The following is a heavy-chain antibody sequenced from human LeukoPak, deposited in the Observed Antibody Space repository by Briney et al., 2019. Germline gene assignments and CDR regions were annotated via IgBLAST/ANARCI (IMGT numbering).Heavy chain of an antibody. CDR3: AKVQDIVVVTALFDY. D-gene: IGHD2-21*02. Sequence: GGSLRLSCAASGFTFSSYAMSWVRQAPGKGLEWVSSISGSGGSTYSADSVKGRFTISRDISRNTLYLQMNSLRAEDTAEYYCAKVQDIVVVTALFDYWGQGTLVTVSS. V-gene: IGHV3-23*01. J-gene: IGHJ4*02. CDR2: ISGSGGST. CDR1: GFTFSSYA.